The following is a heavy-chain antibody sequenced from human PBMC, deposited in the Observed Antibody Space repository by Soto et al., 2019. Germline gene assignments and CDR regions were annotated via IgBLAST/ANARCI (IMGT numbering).Heavy chain of an antibody. D-gene: IGHD1-26*01. CDR2: ISYDGSNK. Sequence: GSLRLSCAASGFTFSSYGMHWVRQAPGKGLEWVAVISYDGSNKYYADSVKGRFTISRDNSKNTLYLQMNSLRAEDTAVYYCAKELSGTPTIYYYYGMDVWGQGTKVTVSS. CDR3: AKELSGTPTIYYYYGMDV. J-gene: IGHJ6*02. CDR1: GFTFSSYG. V-gene: IGHV3-30*18.